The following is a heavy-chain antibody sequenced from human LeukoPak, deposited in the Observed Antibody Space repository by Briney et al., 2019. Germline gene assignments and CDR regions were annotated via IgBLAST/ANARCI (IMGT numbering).Heavy chain of an antibody. CDR3: TTESDWWPRRYFDI. V-gene: IGHV3-15*01. J-gene: IGHJ4*02. CDR2: IKSKTDGGTT. CDR1: GFTFSNAW. D-gene: IGHD2-8*02. Sequence: GGSLRLSCAASGFTFSNAWRSWVRQAPGKGLEWVGRIKSKTDGGTTDYAAPVKGRFTISRDDSKNTLYVQMNSLKSEDTAVYYCTTESDWWPRRYFDIWGQGILVTVSS.